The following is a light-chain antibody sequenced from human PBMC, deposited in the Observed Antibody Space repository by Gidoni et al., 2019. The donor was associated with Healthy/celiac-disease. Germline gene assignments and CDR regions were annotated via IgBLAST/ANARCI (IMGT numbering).Light chain of an antibody. CDR3: QQYGSSPT. J-gene: IGKJ1*01. Sequence: EIVMTQYPGTRSLSPGERATLSCRASQSVTSSYLAWYQQKPGQAPRLLIYGASRRATGIPDRFSGSGSGTDFTLTISRLEPEDFAVYYCQQYGSSPTFGQGTQVEIK. CDR1: QSVTSSY. CDR2: GAS. V-gene: IGKV3-20*01.